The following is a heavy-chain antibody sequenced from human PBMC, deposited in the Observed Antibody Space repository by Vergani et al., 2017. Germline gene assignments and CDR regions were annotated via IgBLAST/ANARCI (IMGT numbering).Heavy chain of an antibody. J-gene: IGHJ3*02. CDR1: GYTFTSYD. CDR2: MNPNSGNT. D-gene: IGHD2-21*02. CDR3: ARGIHCGGDCYSNDAFDI. V-gene: IGHV1-8*01. Sequence: QVQLVQSGAEVKKPGASVKVSCKASGYTFTSYDINWVRQATGQGLEWMGWMNPNSGNTGYAQKFQGRVTMTRNTSISTAYMGLSSMRSEDTAVYYCARGIHCGGDCYSNDAFDIWGQGTMVTVSS.